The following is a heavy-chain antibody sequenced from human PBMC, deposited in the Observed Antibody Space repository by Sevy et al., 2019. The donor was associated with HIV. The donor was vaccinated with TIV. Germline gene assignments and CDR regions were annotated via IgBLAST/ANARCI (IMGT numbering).Heavy chain of an antibody. CDR1: GFTFSTYA. V-gene: IGHV3-23*01. CDR3: AKDLYYDTSLFDY. J-gene: IGHJ4*02. CDR2: ISGTYGST. Sequence: GGSLRLSCAASGFTFSTYAMSWVRQAPGKGLEWVSGISGTYGSTYYADSVKARFTISRDNSKNTLYLQMNSLRAEDTALYYCAKDLYYDTSLFDYWGQGIRVTVSS. D-gene: IGHD3-22*01.